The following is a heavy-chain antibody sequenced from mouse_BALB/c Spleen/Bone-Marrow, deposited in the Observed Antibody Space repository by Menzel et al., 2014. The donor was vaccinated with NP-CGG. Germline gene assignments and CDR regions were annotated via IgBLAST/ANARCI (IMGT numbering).Heavy chain of an antibody. D-gene: IGHD2-3*01. CDR3: ARYDGPAWFAY. V-gene: IGHV1S81*02. Sequence: VQLQESGAELVKPGASVKLSCKASGYTFTSYWIHWVKLRPGQGLEWIGEINPSNGRTNYNEKFKNKATLTVDKSSSTAYIQLSGLTSEESAVYYCARYDGPAWFAYWGQGTLVTVSA. CDR2: INPSNGRT. J-gene: IGHJ3*01. CDR1: GYTFTSYW.